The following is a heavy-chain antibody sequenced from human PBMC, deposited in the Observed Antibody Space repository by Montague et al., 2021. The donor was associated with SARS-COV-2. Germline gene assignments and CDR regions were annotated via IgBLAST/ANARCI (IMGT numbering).Heavy chain of an antibody. Sequence: SETLSLTCAVYGGSFSGYYWSWIRQPPGKGLEWIGYIYYSGSTNYNPSLKSRVTISVDTSKNQFSLKLSSVTAADTAVYYCARGGDINCFDPWGQGTLVTVSS. CDR1: GGSFSGYY. D-gene: IGHD2-15*01. J-gene: IGHJ5*02. CDR3: ARGGDINCFDP. CDR2: IYYSGST. V-gene: IGHV4-59*01.